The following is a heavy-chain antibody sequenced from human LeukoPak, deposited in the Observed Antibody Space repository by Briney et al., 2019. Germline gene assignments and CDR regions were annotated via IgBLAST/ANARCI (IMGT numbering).Heavy chain of an antibody. J-gene: IGHJ4*02. CDR1: GYTFTGYY. CDR2: INPNSGGT. CDR3: ARAGGAPDY. D-gene: IGHD3-16*01. V-gene: IGHV1-2*02. Sequence: ASVKVSCKASGYTFTGYYMHWVRQAPGQGLEWMGWINPNSGGTNYAQKFQGRVTMTTDTFTSTAYMELRSLTSDDTAMYYCARAGGAPDYWGQGTLVTVSS.